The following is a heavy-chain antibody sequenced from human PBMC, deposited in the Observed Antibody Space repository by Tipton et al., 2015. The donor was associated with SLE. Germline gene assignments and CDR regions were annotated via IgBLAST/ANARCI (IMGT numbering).Heavy chain of an antibody. CDR1: GFTFSSYA. CDR3: ARDNRLDY. J-gene: IGHJ4*02. CDR2: ISGSGGST. Sequence: SLRLSCAASGFTFSSYAMSWVRQAPGKGLEWVSAISGSGGSTYYADSVKGRFTISRDNAKNSLYLQMNSLRAEDTALYYCARDNRLDYWGQGTLVTVSS. V-gene: IGHV3-23*01.